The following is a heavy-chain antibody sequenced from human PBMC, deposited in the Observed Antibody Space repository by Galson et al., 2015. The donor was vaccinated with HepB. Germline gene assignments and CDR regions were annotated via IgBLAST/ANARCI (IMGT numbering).Heavy chain of an antibody. Sequence: SLRLSCAASGFTFSSYSMNWVRQAPGKGLEWVSYISSSSTIYYADSVKGRFTISRDNAKNSLYLQMNSLRAEDTAVYYCARRTSGRRTLSYWGQGTLVTVSS. CDR3: ARRTSGRRTLSY. V-gene: IGHV3-48*01. CDR2: ISSSSTI. CDR1: GFTFSSYS. D-gene: IGHD1-1*01. J-gene: IGHJ4*02.